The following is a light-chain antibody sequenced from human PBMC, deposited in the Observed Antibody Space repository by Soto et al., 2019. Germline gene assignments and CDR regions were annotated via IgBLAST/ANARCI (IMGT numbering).Light chain of an antibody. Sequence: QSALTQPASVSGSPGQSITISCTGTSSDVGSYNLVSWYQQHPGKAPKLMIYEGSKRPSGVSNRFSGSKSGNTASLTISGLQAEDEADDYCCSYAGSSTVAFGGGTKLTVL. CDR1: SSDVGSYNL. V-gene: IGLV2-23*01. J-gene: IGLJ2*01. CDR2: EGS. CDR3: CSYAGSSTVA.